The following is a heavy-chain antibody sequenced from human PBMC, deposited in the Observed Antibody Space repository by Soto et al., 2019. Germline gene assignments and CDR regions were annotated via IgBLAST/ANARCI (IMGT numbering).Heavy chain of an antibody. D-gene: IGHD6-25*01. Sequence: PSETLSLTCAVYGGSFSGYFWSWIRQPPGKGLAWIGEINHSGTTKYNPSIKSRNTISEDTSKNQFSLKLSSVTAADTAFYYCARGRARAGFYYNGMDVWGQGTTVTVSS. CDR3: ARGRARAGFYYNGMDV. CDR1: GGSFSGYF. CDR2: INHSGTT. V-gene: IGHV4-34*01. J-gene: IGHJ6*02.